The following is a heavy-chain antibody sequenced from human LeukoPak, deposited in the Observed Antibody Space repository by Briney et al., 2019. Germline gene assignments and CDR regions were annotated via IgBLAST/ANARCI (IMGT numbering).Heavy chain of an antibody. CDR2: IKSKTDGGTT. V-gene: IGHV3-15*01. CDR1: GFTFSNAW. J-gene: IGHJ6*03. CDR3: TTGHYYYYMDV. Sequence: PGGSLRLSCAASGFTFSNAWMSWVRQAPGKGLVWVGRIKSKTDGGTTDYAAPVKGRFTISRDDSKNTLYLQMNSLKTEDTAVYYCTTGHYYYYMDVWGKGTTVTVSS.